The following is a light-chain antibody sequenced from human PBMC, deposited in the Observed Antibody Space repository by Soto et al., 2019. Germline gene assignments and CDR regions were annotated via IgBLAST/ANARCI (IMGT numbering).Light chain of an antibody. V-gene: IGKV1-39*01. CDR3: QETYSVPFFS. CDR2: AAS. Sequence: DIQLTQSPSSLSASVGDRVTITCRSSESISTYLNWFQQKPGKAPRLLIYAASNLHSGVPSRFSGSGSRTDFTLTISSLQHQDFATYYCQETYSVPFFSFGPGTKVDIK. J-gene: IGKJ3*01. CDR1: ESISTY.